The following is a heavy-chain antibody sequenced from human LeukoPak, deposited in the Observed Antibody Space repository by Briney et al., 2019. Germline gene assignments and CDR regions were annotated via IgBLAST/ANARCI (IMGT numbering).Heavy chain of an antibody. CDR2: IWYDGTNT. D-gene: IGHD2-15*01. Sequence: GGSLRLSCAASGFTFSSYGMHWVRQAPGKGLEWGAVIWYDGTNTYYADSVKGRFTISRDNSKNTLYLQMNSLRAEDTAVYYCARDFCSGGSCYPDAFDIWGQGTMVTVSS. J-gene: IGHJ3*02. CDR3: ARDFCSGGSCYPDAFDI. CDR1: GFTFSSYG. V-gene: IGHV3-33*01.